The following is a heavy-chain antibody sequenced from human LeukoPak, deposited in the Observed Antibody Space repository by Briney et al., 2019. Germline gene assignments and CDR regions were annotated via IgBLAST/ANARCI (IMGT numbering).Heavy chain of an antibody. J-gene: IGHJ6*03. CDR1: GGTFSSYA. CDR2: IIPILGIA. D-gene: IGHD2-2*01. CDR3: ARDRGGCSSTSCYFPGYYYYYMDV. V-gene: IGHV1-69*04. Sequence: RASVKVSCKASGGTFSSYAISWVRQAPGQGLEWMGRIIPILGIANYAQKFQGRVTITADKSTSTAYMELSGLRSEDTAVYYCARDRGGCSSTSCYFPGYYYYYMDVWGKGTTVTVSS.